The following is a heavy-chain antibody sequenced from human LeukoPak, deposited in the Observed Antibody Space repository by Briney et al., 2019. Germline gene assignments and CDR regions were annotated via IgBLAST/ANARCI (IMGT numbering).Heavy chain of an antibody. D-gene: IGHD2-2*01. Sequence: ASVKVSCKASGYTFTGYYMHWVRQAPGQGLEWMGWISAYNGNTNYAQKLQGRVTMTTDTSTSTAYMELRSLRSDDTAVYYCARELGYCSSTTCYPLYYWGQGTLVTVSS. CDR2: ISAYNGNT. V-gene: IGHV1-18*04. CDR1: GYTFTGYY. J-gene: IGHJ4*02. CDR3: ARELGYCSSTTCYPLYY.